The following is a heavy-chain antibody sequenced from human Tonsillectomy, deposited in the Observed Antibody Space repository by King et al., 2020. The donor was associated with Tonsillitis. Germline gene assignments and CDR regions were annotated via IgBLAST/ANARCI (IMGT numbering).Heavy chain of an antibody. J-gene: IGHJ3*02. CDR2: IYYSGST. V-gene: IGHV4-59*01. D-gene: IGHD3-3*01. CDR3: ARVPTYYDFWSGSPAAFDI. Sequence: VQLQESGPGLVKPSETLSLTCTVSGGSISSYYWSWIRQPPGKGLEWIGYIYYSGSTNYNPSLNSRVTISVDTSKNQFSLKLSSVTAADTAVYYCARVPTYYDFWSGSPAAFDIWGQGTMVTVSS. CDR1: GGSISSYY.